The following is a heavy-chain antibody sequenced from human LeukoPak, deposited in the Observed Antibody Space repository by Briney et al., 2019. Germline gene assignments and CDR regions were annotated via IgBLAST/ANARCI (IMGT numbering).Heavy chain of an antibody. D-gene: IGHD1-14*01. V-gene: IGHV4-59*08. CDR2: IYYSGST. CDR1: GGSFSGYY. J-gene: IGHJ4*02. Sequence: SETLSLTCAVYGGSFSGYYWSWIRQPPGKGLEWIGYIYYSGSTNYNPSLKSRVTISVDTSKNQFSLKLSSVTAADTAVYYCARSDRYYFDYWGQGTLVTVSS. CDR3: ARSDRYYFDY.